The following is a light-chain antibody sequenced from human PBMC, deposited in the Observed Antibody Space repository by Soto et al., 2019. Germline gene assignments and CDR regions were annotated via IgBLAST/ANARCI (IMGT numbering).Light chain of an antibody. CDR2: DGS. Sequence: DLQMTQSPSPLSASVGDRVTIICRASQSISRWVAWYQQKPGKAPQLLIYDGSSLQSGVPSRFSGSGSGTEFTLTSSSLQPDDFATYYCQHYNSYSEAFGQGTKVDIK. J-gene: IGKJ1*01. CDR3: QHYNSYSEA. V-gene: IGKV1-5*02. CDR1: QSISRW.